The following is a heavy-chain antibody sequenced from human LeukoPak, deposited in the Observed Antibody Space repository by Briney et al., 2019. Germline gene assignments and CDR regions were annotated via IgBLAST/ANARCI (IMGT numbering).Heavy chain of an antibody. J-gene: IGHJ1*01. Sequence: GGSLRLSCVASGFPFSSYWMTWVRQAPGKGLEWVANIKQDGSKKSYVDSVKGRFTISRDNAKNSLYLQMNSLRAEDTALYYCAKGDCGGDCFTEYFQHWGQGTLVTVSS. V-gene: IGHV3-7*03. CDR3: AKGDCGGDCFTEYFQH. CDR2: IKQDGSKK. CDR1: GFPFSSYW. D-gene: IGHD2-21*02.